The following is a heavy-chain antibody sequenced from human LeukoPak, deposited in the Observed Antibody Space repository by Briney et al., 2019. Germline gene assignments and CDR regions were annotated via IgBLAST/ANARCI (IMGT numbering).Heavy chain of an antibody. V-gene: IGHV4-34*01. J-gene: IGHJ4*02. Sequence: SETLSLTWAVYGGSFSGYYWSWIRQPPGKGLEWLGEINHSGSTNYNPSLKSRVTISVDTSKNQFSLKLSSVTAADTAVYYCARGRLTYYYDSRGYNYWGQGTLVTVSS. CDR3: ARGRLTYYYDSRGYNY. CDR1: GGSFSGYY. D-gene: IGHD3-22*01. CDR2: INHSGST.